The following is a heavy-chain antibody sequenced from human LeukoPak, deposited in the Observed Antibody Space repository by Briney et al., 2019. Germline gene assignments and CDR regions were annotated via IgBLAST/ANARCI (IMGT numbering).Heavy chain of an antibody. CDR1: AFIFSGHW. D-gene: IGHD3-22*01. Sequence: TGGSLRLSCEGSAFIFSGHWMNWVRQTPGKGLEWLGRIKRETDGGTIDYAAPVKGRFTISRDDSRNTLYLQMDSLKIEDTAVYYCTTDRYYDNSELQFQHWGQGTLVTVSS. CDR3: TTDRYYDNSELQFQH. V-gene: IGHV3-15*01. J-gene: IGHJ1*01. CDR2: IKRETDGGTI.